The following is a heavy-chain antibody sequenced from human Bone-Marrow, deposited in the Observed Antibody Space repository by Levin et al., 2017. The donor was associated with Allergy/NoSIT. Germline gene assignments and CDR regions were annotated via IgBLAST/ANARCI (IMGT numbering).Heavy chain of an antibody. J-gene: IGHJ4*02. D-gene: IGHD4-23*01. V-gene: IGHV4-61*01. CDR1: GGSVSSGSYY. Sequence: GSLRLSCTVSGGSVSSGSYYWSWLRQPPGKGLEWIAYIYHSGSTKYNPSLKSRVTISLDTSRNQFSLRLTSLTAADTAVYYCARGSYFGGLSFDCWGKGTLVTVSS. CDR2: IYHSGST. CDR3: ARGSYFGGLSFDC.